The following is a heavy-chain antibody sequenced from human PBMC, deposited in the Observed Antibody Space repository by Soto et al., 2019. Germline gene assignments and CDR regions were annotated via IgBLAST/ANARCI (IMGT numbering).Heavy chain of an antibody. CDR2: ISGSGGST. Sequence: EVQLLESGGGLVQPGGSLRLPCAASGFTFSSYAMSWVRQAPGKGLEWVSAISGSGGSTYYADSVKGRFTISRDNSKNTLYLQMNSLRAEDTAVYYCAKDPPLPYCSGGSCYGNPWGQGTLVTVSS. V-gene: IGHV3-23*01. CDR1: GFTFSSYA. D-gene: IGHD2-15*01. J-gene: IGHJ5*02. CDR3: AKDPPLPYCSGGSCYGNP.